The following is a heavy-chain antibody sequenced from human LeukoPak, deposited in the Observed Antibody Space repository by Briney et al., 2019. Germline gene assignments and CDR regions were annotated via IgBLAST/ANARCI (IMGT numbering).Heavy chain of an antibody. Sequence: ASVKVSCKASGYTFTGYYMHWVRQAPGQGLEWMGWINPNGGGTNYAQKFQGRVTMTRDTSISTAYMELSRLRSDDTAVYYCATTLTTVTTLGPWGQGTLVTVSS. CDR3: ATTLTTVTTLGP. CDR1: GYTFTGYY. J-gene: IGHJ5*02. CDR2: INPNGGGT. V-gene: IGHV1-2*02. D-gene: IGHD4-17*01.